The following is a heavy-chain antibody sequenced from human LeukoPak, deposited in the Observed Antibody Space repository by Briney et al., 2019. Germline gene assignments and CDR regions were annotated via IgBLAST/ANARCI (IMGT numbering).Heavy chain of an antibody. Sequence: PGGSLRLSCAASGFTFDDYAMHWVRQAPGKGLEWVSGISWNSGSIGYADSVKGRFTISRDNAKNSLYLQMNSLRAEDTALYYCAKVFAADGYNFWYFDYWGQGTLVTVSS. CDR3: AKVFAADGYNFWYFDY. J-gene: IGHJ4*02. CDR2: ISWNSGSI. CDR1: GFTFDDYA. V-gene: IGHV3-9*01. D-gene: IGHD5-24*01.